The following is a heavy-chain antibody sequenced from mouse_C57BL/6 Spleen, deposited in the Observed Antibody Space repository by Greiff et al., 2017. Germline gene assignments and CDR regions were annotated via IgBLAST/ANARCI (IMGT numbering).Heavy chain of an antibody. CDR2: IDPSDSET. CDR1: GYTFTSYW. J-gene: IGHJ2*01. Sequence: VQLQQPGAELVRPGSSVKLSCKASGYTFTSYWMHWVKQRPIQGLEWIGNIDPSDSETHYNQKFKDKATLTVDKSSSTAYMQISSLTSEDSAVYYCARSKYYVRSHFDYWGQGTTLTVAS. CDR3: ARSKYYVRSHFDY. V-gene: IGHV1-52*01. D-gene: IGHD1-1*01.